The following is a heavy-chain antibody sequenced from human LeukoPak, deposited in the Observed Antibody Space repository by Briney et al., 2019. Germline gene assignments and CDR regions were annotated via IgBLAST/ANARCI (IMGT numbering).Heavy chain of an antibody. CDR3: ARDRDWVFDY. Sequence: GGSLRLSCAASGFTFTNNAMNWVRQAPAKGLEWVSYISNSATTIYYADSVKGRFTISRDNAKNSLYLQMSSLRAEDTAVYYCARDRDWVFDYWGQGTLVTVSS. V-gene: IGHV3-48*01. J-gene: IGHJ4*02. CDR1: GFTFTNNA. D-gene: IGHD2-21*02. CDR2: ISNSATTI.